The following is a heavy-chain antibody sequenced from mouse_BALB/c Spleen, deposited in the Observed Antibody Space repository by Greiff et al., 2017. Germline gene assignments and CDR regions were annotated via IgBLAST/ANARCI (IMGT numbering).Heavy chain of an antibody. CDR1: GYTFTSYV. V-gene: IGHV1-74*01. CDR2: IHPSDSET. Sequence: QVQLQQSGPELVKPGASVKMSCKASGYTFTSYVMHWVKQRPGQGLEWIGMIHPSDSETRLNQKFKDKATLTVDKSSSTAYMQLSSPTSEDSAVYYCASGYRYDRGDYWGQGTSVTVSS. J-gene: IGHJ4*01. D-gene: IGHD2-14*01. CDR3: ASGYRYDRGDY.